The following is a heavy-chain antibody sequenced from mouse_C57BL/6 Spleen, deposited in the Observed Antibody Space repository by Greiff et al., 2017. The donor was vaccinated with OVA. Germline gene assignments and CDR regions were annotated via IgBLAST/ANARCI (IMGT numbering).Heavy chain of an antibody. CDR2: IDPSDSYT. CDR3: ARRGNGSRTSYAMDY. CDR1: GYTFTSYW. V-gene: IGHV1-69*01. Sequence: QVQLQQPGAELVMPGASVKLSCKASGYTFTSYWMHWVKQRPGQGLEWIGEIDPSDSYTNYNQKFKGKSTLTVDKSSSTAYMQLSSLTSEDSAVYYCARRGNGSRTSYAMDYWGQGTSVTV. J-gene: IGHJ4*01. D-gene: IGHD1-1*01.